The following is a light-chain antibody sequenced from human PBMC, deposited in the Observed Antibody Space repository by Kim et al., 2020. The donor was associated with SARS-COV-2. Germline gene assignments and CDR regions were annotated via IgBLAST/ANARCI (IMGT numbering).Light chain of an antibody. J-gene: IGLJ2*01. Sequence: QRVTISFTGSSSNLVTNYDVHWYQQLPGTAPKLLIYVNSDRPSGVPDRFSGSKSGTSAFLAITGLQSEDEAVYYCQSYDNSLNGVVFGGGTQLTVL. CDR1: SSNLVTNYD. CDR3: QSYDNSLNGVV. V-gene: IGLV1-40*01. CDR2: VNS.